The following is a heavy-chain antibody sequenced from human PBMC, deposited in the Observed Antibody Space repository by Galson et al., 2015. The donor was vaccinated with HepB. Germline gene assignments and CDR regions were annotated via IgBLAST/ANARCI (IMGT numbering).Heavy chain of an antibody. V-gene: IGHV1-18*01. CDR2: ISAYNGNT. Sequence: VKVSCKASGYTFTSYGISWVRQAPGQGLEWMGWISAYNGNTNYAQKLQGRVTMTTDTSTSTAYMELRSLRSDDTAVYYCARDAVGLRYFDWLSQYYYYGMDVWGQGTTVTVSS. CDR1: GYTFTSYG. D-gene: IGHD3-9*01. J-gene: IGHJ6*02. CDR3: ARDAVGLRYFDWLSQYYYYGMDV.